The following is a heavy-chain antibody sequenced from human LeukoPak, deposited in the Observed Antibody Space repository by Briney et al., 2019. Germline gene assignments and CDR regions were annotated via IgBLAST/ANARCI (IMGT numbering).Heavy chain of an antibody. J-gene: IGHJ4*02. Sequence: GGSLRLSCAASGFTFSSYWMSWVRQAPGKGLEWVANIKQDGSEKYYVDSVKGRFTISRDNAKNSLYLQMNSLRAEDTAVYYCARHPRGRLIVVVPAAIDYWGQGTLVTVSS. CDR1: GFTFSSYW. CDR2: IKQDGSEK. V-gene: IGHV3-7*03. CDR3: ARHPRGRLIVVVPAAIDY. D-gene: IGHD2-2*02.